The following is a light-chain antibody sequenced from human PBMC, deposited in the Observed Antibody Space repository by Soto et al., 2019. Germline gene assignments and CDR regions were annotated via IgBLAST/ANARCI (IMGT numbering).Light chain of an antibody. CDR2: EVT. Sequence: QSVLTQPASVSGSPGQSISISCTPINSDITNVNYVSWYQQLPGKAPKLMIYEVTYRPSGISNRFSGSKSGNTASLTISGLQAEDEADYYCSSYTTSSTLVFGGGTKVTVL. V-gene: IGLV2-14*01. CDR1: NSDITNVNY. CDR3: SSYTTSSTLV. J-gene: IGLJ3*02.